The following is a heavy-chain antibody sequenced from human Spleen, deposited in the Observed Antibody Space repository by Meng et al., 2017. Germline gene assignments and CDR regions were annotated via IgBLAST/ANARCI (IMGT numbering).Heavy chain of an antibody. CDR1: GYTFTSYA. CDR3: ARDYDFWSGRPLGY. CDR2: INTNTGNP. D-gene: IGHD3-3*01. Sequence: QGQLVDSGVRLKKPGSSGKVSCKASGYTFTSYAMNWVRQAPGQGLEWMGWINTNTGNPTYAQGFTGRFVFSLDTSVSTAYLQISSLKAEDTAVYYCARDYDFWSGRPLGYWGQGTLVTVSS. V-gene: IGHV7-4-1*02. J-gene: IGHJ4*02.